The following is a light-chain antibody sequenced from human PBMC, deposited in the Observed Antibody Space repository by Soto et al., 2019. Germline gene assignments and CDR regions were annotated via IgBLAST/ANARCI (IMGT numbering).Light chain of an antibody. CDR1: QSVTTSY. Sequence: EIVLTQSPGTLSLSPGEGATLSCRASQSVTTSYLAWYQQKPGQPPRLLIYGASRRATGIPDRFSGSGSGTHFTLTISSLEPEDFAVYYCQQYGTSRGTFGQGTKLEIK. CDR2: GAS. J-gene: IGKJ2*01. CDR3: QQYGTSRGT. V-gene: IGKV3-20*01.